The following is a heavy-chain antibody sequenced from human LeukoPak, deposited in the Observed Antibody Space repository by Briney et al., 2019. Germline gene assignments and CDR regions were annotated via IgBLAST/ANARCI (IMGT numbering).Heavy chain of an antibody. D-gene: IGHD3-22*01. Sequence: SETLSLTCTVSGGSISGYFWAWIRRPPGKGLEWIGYVYYDGSTNYNPSLKSRVTISVDTSNNQFSPRLGSVTAADTAVYYCVKAGNYYDTKGAGNWFDPWGQGTLVTVSS. CDR2: VYYDGST. CDR1: GGSISGYF. CDR3: VKAGNYYDTKGAGNWFDP. V-gene: IGHV4-59*01. J-gene: IGHJ5*02.